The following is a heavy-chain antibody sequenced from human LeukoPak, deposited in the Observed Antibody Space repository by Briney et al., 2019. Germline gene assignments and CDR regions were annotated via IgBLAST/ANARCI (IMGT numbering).Heavy chain of an antibody. CDR3: ATDRKWLRDHYYYYGMDV. Sequence: GGSLRLSCAASGFTFSNAWMSWARQAPGKGLEWVGRIKSKSDGGTADYGAPMKGRFTISRDDSKDTLYLQMNSLKTEDTAVYYCATDRKWLRDHYYYYGMDVWGQGTTVTVSS. CDR1: GFTFSNAW. D-gene: IGHD5-12*01. J-gene: IGHJ6*02. V-gene: IGHV3-15*01. CDR2: IKSKSDGGTA.